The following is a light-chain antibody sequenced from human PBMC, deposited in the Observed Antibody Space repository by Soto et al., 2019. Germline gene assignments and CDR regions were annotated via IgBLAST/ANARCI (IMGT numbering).Light chain of an antibody. CDR3: GTWDSSLSANV. CDR2: DNN. V-gene: IGLV1-51*01. Sequence: QSVLTQPPSVSAAPRQKVTISCSGSSSNIRNNYVSWYQQLPGTAPKLLIYDNNKRPSGIPDRFSGSKSGTSATLGITGLQTWDEADYYCGTWDSSLSANVFGTGTKLAVL. J-gene: IGLJ1*01. CDR1: SSNIRNNY.